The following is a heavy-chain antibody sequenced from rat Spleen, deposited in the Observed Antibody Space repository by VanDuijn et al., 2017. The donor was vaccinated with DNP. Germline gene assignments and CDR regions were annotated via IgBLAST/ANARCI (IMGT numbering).Heavy chain of an antibody. CDR2: VQSGGST. D-gene: IGHD1-12*02. CDR3: ARLVGFGPAY. Sequence: QVQLKESGPGLVQPSQTLSLTCTVSGFSLTSYHVHWVRQPPGKGLEWMGRVQSGGSTDYNSGLKSRLSISRDTSKSQVLLKMNSLQTEDTAMYFCARLVGFGPAYWGQGTLVTVSS. V-gene: IGHV2-27*01. J-gene: IGHJ3*01. CDR1: GFSLTSYH.